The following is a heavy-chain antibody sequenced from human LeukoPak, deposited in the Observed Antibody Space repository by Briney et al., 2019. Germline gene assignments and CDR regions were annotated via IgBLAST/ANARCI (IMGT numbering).Heavy chain of an antibody. D-gene: IGHD6-19*01. Sequence: SVKVSCKASGYTFTSYDINWVRQATGQGLEWMGWMNPNSGNTGYAQKFQGRVTMTRNTSISTAYMELSSLRSEDTAVYYCARGEPYSSGGPAEIRYNWFDPWGQGTLVTVSS. V-gene: IGHV1-8*01. J-gene: IGHJ5*02. CDR3: ARGEPYSSGGPAEIRYNWFDP. CDR2: MNPNSGNT. CDR1: GYTFTSYD.